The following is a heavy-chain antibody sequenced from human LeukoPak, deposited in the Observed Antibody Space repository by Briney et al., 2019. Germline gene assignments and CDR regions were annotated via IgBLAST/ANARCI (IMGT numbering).Heavy chain of an antibody. V-gene: IGHV5-51*01. J-gene: IGHJ3*02. D-gene: IGHD4-17*01. Sequence: GESLKISCKGSGYRFTSYWIGWVRQMPGKGLEWMGIIYPAGSDTRYSPSFQGQVTISADKSISTAYLQWSSLKASDTAMYYCARMKDDYGDLPDAFDIWGQGTMVAVSS. CDR3: ARMKDDYGDLPDAFDI. CDR1: GYRFTSYW. CDR2: IYPAGSDT.